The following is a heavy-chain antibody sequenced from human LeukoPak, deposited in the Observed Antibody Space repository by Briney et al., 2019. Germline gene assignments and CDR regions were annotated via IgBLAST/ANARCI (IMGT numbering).Heavy chain of an antibody. J-gene: IGHJ4*02. CDR2: INPNSGGT. V-gene: IGHV1-2*02. CDR1: GYTFTGYY. CDR3: ARDRGTRGSSSWYAIDY. D-gene: IGHD6-13*01. Sequence: ASVKVSYKASGYTFTGYYMHWVRQAPGQGLEWMGWINPNSGGTNYAQKFQGRVTMTRDTSISTAYMELSRLRSDDTAVYYCARDRGTRGSSSWYAIDYWGQGTLVTVSS.